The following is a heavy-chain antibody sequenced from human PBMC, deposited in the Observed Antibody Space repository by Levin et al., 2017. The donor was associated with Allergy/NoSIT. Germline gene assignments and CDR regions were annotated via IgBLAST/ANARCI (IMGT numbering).Heavy chain of an antibody. Sequence: GESLKISCKASGYTFTDYYIHWVRQAPGQGLEWVGWINPNSGATNYAQKFQGRVTMTRDTSTSTAYMELIRLRSDDTAMYYCATEGGVEIRVVIDCWGQGTLVTVSS. CDR1: GYTFTDYY. V-gene: IGHV1-2*02. J-gene: IGHJ4*02. CDR3: ATEGGVEIRVVIDC. CDR2: INPNSGAT. D-gene: IGHD3-3*01.